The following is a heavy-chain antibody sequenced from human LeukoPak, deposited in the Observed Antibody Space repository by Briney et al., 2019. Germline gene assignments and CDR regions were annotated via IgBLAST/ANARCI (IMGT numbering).Heavy chain of an antibody. J-gene: IGHJ3*02. CDR2: ISWDGGST. CDR1: GFTFDDYT. V-gene: IGHV3-43*01. D-gene: IGHD1-1*01. CDR3: AKGSVQPGQGNAFDI. Sequence: GGSLRLSCAAPGFTFDDYTMHWVRQAPGKGLEWVSLISWDGGSTYYADPVKGRFTISRDNSKNSLYLQMNSLRTEDTALYYCAKGSVQPGQGNAFDIWGQGTMVTVSS.